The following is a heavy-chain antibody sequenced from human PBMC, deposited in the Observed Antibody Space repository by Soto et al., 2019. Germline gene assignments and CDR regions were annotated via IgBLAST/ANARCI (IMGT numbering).Heavy chain of an antibody. CDR3: ARVHYYDSSGYQNYYGMDV. Sequence: GGSLRLSCAASGFTFSSYAMHWVRQAPGKGLEWVAVISYDGSNKYYADSVKGRFTISRDNSKNTLYLQMDSLRAEDTAVYYCARVHYYDSSGYQNYYGMDVWGQGTTVTVSS. CDR2: ISYDGSNK. D-gene: IGHD3-22*01. V-gene: IGHV3-30-3*01. CDR1: GFTFSSYA. J-gene: IGHJ6*02.